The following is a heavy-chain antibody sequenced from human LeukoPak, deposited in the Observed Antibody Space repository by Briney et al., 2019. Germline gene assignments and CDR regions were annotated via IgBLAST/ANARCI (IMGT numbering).Heavy chain of an antibody. J-gene: IGHJ3*02. Sequence: PGGSLRLSCAASGFTFSSYAMHWVRQAPGKGLEWVAVISYDGSNKYYADSVKGRFTISRDNAKNSLYLQMNSLRAEDTALYYCAKDISGGWGFGAFDIWGQGTMVTVSS. D-gene: IGHD2-15*01. CDR1: GFTFSSYA. CDR3: AKDISGGWGFGAFDI. V-gene: IGHV3-30-3*01. CDR2: ISYDGSNK.